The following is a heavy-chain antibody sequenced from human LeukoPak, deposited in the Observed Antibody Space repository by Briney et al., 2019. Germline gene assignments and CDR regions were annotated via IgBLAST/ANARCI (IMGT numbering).Heavy chain of an antibody. CDR2: IYWDDDK. D-gene: IGHD3-10*01. J-gene: IGHJ3*02. Sequence: VSGPTLVNPTQTLTLTCTFSGFSLSTSGVGVGWIRQPPGKALEWLALIYWDDDKRYSPSLKSRLTITKDTSKNQVVLTMTNMDPVDTATYYCAHTGGGNMVRGPRRGAFDIWGQGTMVTVSS. CDR3: AHTGGGNMVRGPRRGAFDI. V-gene: IGHV2-5*02. CDR1: GFSLSTSGVG.